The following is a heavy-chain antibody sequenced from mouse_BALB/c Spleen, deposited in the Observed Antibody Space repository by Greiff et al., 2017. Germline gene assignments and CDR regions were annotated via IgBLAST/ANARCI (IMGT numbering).Heavy chain of an antibody. D-gene: IGHD1-1*01. CDR3: ARGEDYGSSFYWYFDV. CDR1: GYSITSGYS. V-gene: IGHV3-1*02. CDR2: IHYSGST. J-gene: IGHJ1*01. Sequence: DVKLQESGPDLVKPSQSLSLTCTVTGYSITSGYSWHWIRQFPGNKLEWMGYIHYSGSTNYNPSLKSRISITRDTSKNQFFLQLNSVTTEDTATYYCARGEDYGSSFYWYFDVWGAGTTVTVSS.